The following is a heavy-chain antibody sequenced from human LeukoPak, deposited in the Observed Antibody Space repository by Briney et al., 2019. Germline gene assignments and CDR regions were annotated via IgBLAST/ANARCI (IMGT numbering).Heavy chain of an antibody. CDR3: ARVDTAMANWFDP. Sequence: SETLSLTCTVSGGSISSSSYYWGWIRQPPGKGLEWIGSIYYSGSTYYNPSLKSRVTISVDTSKNQFSLKLSSVTAADTAVYYCARVDTAMANWFDPWGQGTLVTVSS. V-gene: IGHV4-39*07. D-gene: IGHD5-18*01. CDR1: GGSISSSSYY. CDR2: IYYSGST. J-gene: IGHJ5*02.